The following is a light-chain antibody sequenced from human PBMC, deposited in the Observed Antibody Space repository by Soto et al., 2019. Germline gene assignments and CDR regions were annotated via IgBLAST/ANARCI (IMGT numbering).Light chain of an antibody. CDR3: QHYNNWPPWT. V-gene: IGKV3-15*01. J-gene: IGKJ1*01. CDR2: GAS. CDR1: QSINSN. Sequence: IVMTQSPATLSVSPGERATLSCRASQSINSNFAWYQQKFGQAPRLLIYGASTRATGVPARFSGSGSGTEFTLTITSLQSEDFAVYYCQHYNNWPPWTFGQGTKVEI.